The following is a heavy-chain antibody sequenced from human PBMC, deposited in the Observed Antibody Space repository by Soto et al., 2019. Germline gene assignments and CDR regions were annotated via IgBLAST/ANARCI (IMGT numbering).Heavy chain of an antibody. CDR2: MNPNSGNT. CDR3: ARGLPSNYVGLWYYYYYVMDV. V-gene: IGHV1-8*01. D-gene: IGHD4-4*01. CDR1: GYTFTSYD. Sequence: GASVKVSCKASGYTFTSYDINWVRQATGQGLEWMGWMNPNSGNTGYAQKFQGRVTMTRNTSISTAYMELSSLRSEDTAVYYCARGLPSNYVGLWYYYYYVMDVWGKGTTVTVAS. J-gene: IGHJ6*04.